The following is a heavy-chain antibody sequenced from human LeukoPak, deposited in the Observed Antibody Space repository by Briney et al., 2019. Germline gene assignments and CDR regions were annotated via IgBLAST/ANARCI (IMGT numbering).Heavy chain of an antibody. D-gene: IGHD4-17*01. V-gene: IGHV3-21*01. CDR1: GFTFNIYT. CDR2: ISSSSSSI. CDR3: ARVGPTGYFDY. Sequence: GGSLRLSCAASGFTFNIYTMNWVRQAPGKGLEWVSSISSSSSSIHCADSVKGRFTISRDNAKNSLYLQMNSLRAEDTAVCYCARVGPTGYFDYWGQKTLVTVSS. J-gene: IGHJ4*02.